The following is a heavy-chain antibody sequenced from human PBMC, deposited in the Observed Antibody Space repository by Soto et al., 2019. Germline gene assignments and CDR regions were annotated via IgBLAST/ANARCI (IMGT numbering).Heavy chain of an antibody. CDR1: GGSISSGGYY. V-gene: IGHV4-31*03. CDR2: IYYSGST. Sequence: QVQLQESGPGLVKPSQTLSLTCTVSGGSISSGGYYWSWIRQHPGKGLEWIGYIYYSGSTYYNPSLKSRVTISVDTSKNQFSLKLSSVTAADTAVYYCARDRCSSTSCRGSYYYYGMDVWGQGTTVTVSS. D-gene: IGHD2-2*01. CDR3: ARDRCSSTSCRGSYYYYGMDV. J-gene: IGHJ6*02.